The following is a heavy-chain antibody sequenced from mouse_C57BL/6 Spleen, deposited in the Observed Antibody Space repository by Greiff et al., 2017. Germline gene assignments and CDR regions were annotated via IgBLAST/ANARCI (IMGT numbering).Heavy chain of an antibody. J-gene: IGHJ1*03. CDR2: IWSGGST. D-gene: IGHD2-4*01. CDR3: ARKGEYDYDVDWYFDV. V-gene: IGHV2-2*01. CDR1: GFSLTSYG. Sequence: QVQLKESGPGLVQPSQSLSITCTVSGFSLTSYGVHWVRQSPGKGLEWLGVIWSGGSTDYNAAFISRLSISKDNSKSQVFFKMNSLQADDTGIEYCARKGEYDYDVDWYFDVWGTGTTVTVSA.